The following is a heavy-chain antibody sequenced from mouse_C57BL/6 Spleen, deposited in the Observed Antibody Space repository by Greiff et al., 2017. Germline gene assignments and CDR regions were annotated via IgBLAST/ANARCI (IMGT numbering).Heavy chain of an antibody. CDR2: INPNNGGT. D-gene: IGHD4-1*01. CDR1: GYTFTDYN. Sequence: VQLQPSGPELVKPGASVKIPCKASGYTFTDYNMDWVKQSHGKSLEWIGDINPNNGGTIYNQKFKGKATLTVDKSSSTAYMGLRSLTSEDTAVYYCARSELGLAWFAYWGQGTLVTVSA. V-gene: IGHV1-18*01. CDR3: ARSELGLAWFAY. J-gene: IGHJ3*01.